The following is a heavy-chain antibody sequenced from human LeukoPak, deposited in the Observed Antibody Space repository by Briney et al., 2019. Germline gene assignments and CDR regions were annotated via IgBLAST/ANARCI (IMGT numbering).Heavy chain of an antibody. Sequence: ASVKVSCKASGYTFTSYGISWVRQAPGQGLEWMGWISAYNGNTNYAQKFQGRVTITADKSTSTAYMELSSLRSEDTAVYYCARDAANYYDSSGYLPLSWGQGTLVTVSS. V-gene: IGHV1-18*01. CDR2: ISAYNGNT. D-gene: IGHD3-22*01. CDR3: ARDAANYYDSSGYLPLS. CDR1: GYTFTSYG. J-gene: IGHJ4*02.